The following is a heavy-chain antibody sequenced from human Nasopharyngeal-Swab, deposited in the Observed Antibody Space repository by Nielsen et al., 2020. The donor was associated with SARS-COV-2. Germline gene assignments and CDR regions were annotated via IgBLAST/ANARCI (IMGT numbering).Heavy chain of an antibody. CDR3: AREEGSRMDV. V-gene: IGHV4-39*07. J-gene: IGHJ6*02. D-gene: IGHD2-15*01. Sequence: SETLSLTCTVSGGSISSRSSYWGWIRQPPGKGLEWIGSIYYSGSTYYNPSLKSRVTISVDTSKNQFSLKLSSVTAADTAVYYCAREEGSRMDVWGQGTTVTVSS. CDR1: GGSISSRSSY. CDR2: IYYSGST.